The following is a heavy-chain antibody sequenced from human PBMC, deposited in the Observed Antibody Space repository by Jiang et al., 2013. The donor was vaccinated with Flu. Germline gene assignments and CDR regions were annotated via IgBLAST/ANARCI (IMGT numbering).Heavy chain of an antibody. J-gene: IGHJ5*02. CDR2: INHSGST. Sequence: LLKPSETLSLTCAVYGGSFSGYYWSWIRQPPGKGLEWIGEINHSGSTNYNPSLKSRVTISVDTSKNQFSLKLSSATAADTAVYYCARLRCSSTSCYAGDWFDPWGQGTLVTVSS. CDR3: ARLRCSSTSCYAGDWFDP. CDR1: GGSFSGYY. D-gene: IGHD2-2*01. V-gene: IGHV4-34*01.